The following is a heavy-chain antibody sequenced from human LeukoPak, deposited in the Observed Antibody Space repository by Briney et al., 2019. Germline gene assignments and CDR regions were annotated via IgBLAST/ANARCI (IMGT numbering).Heavy chain of an antibody. V-gene: IGHV3-53*01. Sequence: GGSLRLSCAASGFTVSTNYMSWVRQAPGKGLEWVSVIYSGGSTYYADSVQGRFTISRDNSKNTVYLQMNSLRAEDTAMYYCARETGKTSDAFDIWGQGTVVTVSS. CDR3: ARETGKTSDAFDI. J-gene: IGHJ3*02. CDR2: IYSGGST. CDR1: GFTVSTNY. D-gene: IGHD1-14*01.